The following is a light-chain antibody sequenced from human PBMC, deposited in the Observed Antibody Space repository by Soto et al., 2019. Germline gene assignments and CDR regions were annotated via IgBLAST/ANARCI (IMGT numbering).Light chain of an antibody. Sequence: EIVMTQSPATLSLSPGERATLSCMASQSVSSNLAWYQQKPGQAPRLLIYGASTRATGIPARFSGSGSGTEFTLTISSLQSEDFAVYYCQQYNNWPRATFGQGTKVDIK. CDR1: QSVSSN. J-gene: IGKJ1*01. CDR3: QQYNNWPRAT. CDR2: GAS. V-gene: IGKV3-15*01.